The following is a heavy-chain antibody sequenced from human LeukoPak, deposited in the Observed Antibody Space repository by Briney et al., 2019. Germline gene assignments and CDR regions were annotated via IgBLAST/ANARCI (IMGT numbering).Heavy chain of an antibody. J-gene: IGHJ4*01. D-gene: IGHD6-13*01. CDR1: GFTFSSYS. CDR2: INTGSTTI. CDR3: ARDRDPSRWYVVPFDY. Sequence: GGSLRLSCAASGFTFSSYSMNWVRQAPGKGLKGISYINTGSTTIYYADSVKGRFTISRDNAKNSLYLQMNSLRDEDPAVYYCARDRDPSRWYVVPFDYWGQGTLVTVSS. V-gene: IGHV3-48*02.